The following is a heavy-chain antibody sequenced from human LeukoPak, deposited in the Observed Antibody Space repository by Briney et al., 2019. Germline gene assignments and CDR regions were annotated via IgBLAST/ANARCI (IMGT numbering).Heavy chain of an antibody. CDR1: GFAFSDYY. J-gene: IGHJ4*02. Sequence: GGSLRLSCAASGFAFSDYYMTWIRQAPGKGLEWVPYISSGGTTIYYADSVKGRFTISRDNAKNSLYLQMNSLRAEDTAVYYCARARLSVAGDYFDYWGQGTLVTVSS. V-gene: IGHV3-11*01. CDR2: ISSGGTTI. CDR3: ARARLSVAGDYFDY. D-gene: IGHD6-19*01.